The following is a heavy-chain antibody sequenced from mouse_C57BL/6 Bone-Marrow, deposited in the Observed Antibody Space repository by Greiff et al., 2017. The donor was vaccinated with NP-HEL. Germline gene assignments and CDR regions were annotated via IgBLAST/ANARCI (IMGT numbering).Heavy chain of an antibody. CDR1: GYSITSGYY. CDR2: ISYDGSN. D-gene: IGHD4-1*01. V-gene: IGHV3-6*01. Sequence: VQLQQSGPGLVKPSQSLSLTCSVTGYSITSGYYWNWIRQFPGNKLEWMGYISYDGSNNYNPSLKNRISITRDTSKNQFFLKLNSVTTEDTATYYCAKLGRYWYFDVWGTGTTVTVSS. J-gene: IGHJ1*03. CDR3: AKLGRYWYFDV.